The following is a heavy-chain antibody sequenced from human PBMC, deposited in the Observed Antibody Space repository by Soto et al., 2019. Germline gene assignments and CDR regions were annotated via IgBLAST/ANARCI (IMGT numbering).Heavy chain of an antibody. D-gene: IGHD1-26*01. CDR2: ISGYNGHT. V-gene: IGHV1-18*01. J-gene: IGHJ4*02. Sequence: QVQLVQSGVEVKKPGASVKVSCKASAYSFTSYGIDWVRQAPGQGLEWMGWISGYNGHTNYGQKLQGRVIMTPDTSTSTAYMGLRSLRSDDTAVYYCARGGSGSYSAFDYWGQGTLVTVSS. CDR3: ARGGSGSYSAFDY. CDR1: AYSFTSYG.